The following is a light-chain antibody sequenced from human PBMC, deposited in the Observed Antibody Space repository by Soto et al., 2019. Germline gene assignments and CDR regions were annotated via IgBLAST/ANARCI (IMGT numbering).Light chain of an antibody. Sequence: SYELTQPPSVSVSPGQTASITCSGDKLGDKYACWYQQKPGQSPVLVIYQDSKRPSGIPERFSGSKSGTSASLAISGLQSEDEADYYCAAWDDSLNSFVFGPGTKLTVL. J-gene: IGLJ1*01. CDR3: AAWDDSLNSFV. V-gene: IGLV3-1*01. CDR2: QDS. CDR1: KLGDKY.